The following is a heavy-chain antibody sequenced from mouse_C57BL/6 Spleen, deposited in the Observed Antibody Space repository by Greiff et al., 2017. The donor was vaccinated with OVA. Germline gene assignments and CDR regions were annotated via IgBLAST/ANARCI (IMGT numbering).Heavy chain of an antibody. CDR1: GFTFSDYG. V-gene: IGHV5-17*01. J-gene: IGHJ4*01. Sequence: EVKLVESGGGLVKPGGSLKLSCAASGFTFSDYGMHWVRQAPEKGLEWVAYISSGSSTIYYADTVKGRFTISRDNAKNTLFLQMTSLRSEDTAMYYCARIRDLYAMDYWGQGTSVTVSS. CDR2: ISSGSSTI. D-gene: IGHD3-1*01. CDR3: ARIRDLYAMDY.